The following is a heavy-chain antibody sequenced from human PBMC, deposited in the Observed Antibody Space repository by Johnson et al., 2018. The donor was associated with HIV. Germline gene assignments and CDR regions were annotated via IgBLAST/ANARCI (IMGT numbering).Heavy chain of an antibody. Sequence: MQLVESGGGLVQPGGYLRLSCVASGFSFSSSTMHWVRQAPGKALEYVSGISSDGDYTYYAKSVKGRFTISRDNSKNTIFLQMDSLRGEYMAVYYCARDPGPQWELEAPDACDIWGQGTMVTVSS. J-gene: IGHJ3*02. CDR1: GFSFSSST. CDR2: ISSDGDYT. CDR3: ARDPGPQWELEAPDACDI. V-gene: IGHV3-64*01. D-gene: IGHD1-26*01.